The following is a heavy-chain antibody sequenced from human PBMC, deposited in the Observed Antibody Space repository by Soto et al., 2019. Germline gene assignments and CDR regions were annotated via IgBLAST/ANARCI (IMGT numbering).Heavy chain of an antibody. CDR1: GWSFSGYY. V-gene: IGHV4-34*01. CDR3: ARESSPI. CDR2: INHSGST. D-gene: IGHD6-13*01. J-gene: IGHJ3*02. Sequence: SVIMSLTCAVCGWSFSGYYWSWIRQPPGKGLGWIGEINHSGSTNYNPSLKSRVTISVDTSKNQFSLKLSSVTAADTAVYYCARESSPIWGQGTMVTV.